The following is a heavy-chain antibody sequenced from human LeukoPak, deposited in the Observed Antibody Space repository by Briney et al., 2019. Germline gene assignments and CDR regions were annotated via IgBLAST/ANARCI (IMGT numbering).Heavy chain of an antibody. Sequence: SETLSLTCSVSGGSLSSDNYYWNWIRQPAVKGLEWIGRVYTTGSTNYNPSLKSRVTISVDTSKNQFSLKVSSVTAADTAVYYCARASYGSGSYYEDYFYYMDVWGKGTTVTISS. J-gene: IGHJ6*03. V-gene: IGHV4-61*02. CDR2: VYTTGST. CDR1: GGSLSSDNYY. D-gene: IGHD3-10*01. CDR3: ARASYGSGSYYEDYFYYMDV.